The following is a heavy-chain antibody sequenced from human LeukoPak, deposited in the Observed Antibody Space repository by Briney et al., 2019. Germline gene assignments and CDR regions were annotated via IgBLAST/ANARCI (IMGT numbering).Heavy chain of an antibody. CDR1: GGSISSSNW. D-gene: IGHD6-13*01. CDR3: AGGYSSSWYAFDI. V-gene: IGHV4-4*02. CDR2: IYHSGST. J-gene: IGHJ3*02. Sequence: SETLSLTCTVSGGSISSSNWWSWVRQPPGKGLEWIGEIYHSGSTNYNPSLKSRVTISVDKSKNQFSLKLSSVTAADTAVYYCAGGYSSSWYAFDIWGQGTMVTVSS.